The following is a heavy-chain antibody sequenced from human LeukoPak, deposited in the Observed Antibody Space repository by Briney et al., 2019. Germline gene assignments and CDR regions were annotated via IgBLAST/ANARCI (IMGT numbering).Heavy chain of an antibody. CDR3: SRDTDYDSSGYYRDN. Sequence: GGSLRLSCAATGFTLSDYYMSWIRQAPGKGLEWVSYISGSGSTIYYADSVKGRFAISRDNAKNSLYLQMKSLRAEDTAVYYCSRDTDYDSSGYYRDNWGQGTLVTVSS. CDR2: ISGSGSTI. J-gene: IGHJ4*02. V-gene: IGHV3-11*01. D-gene: IGHD3-22*01. CDR1: GFTLSDYY.